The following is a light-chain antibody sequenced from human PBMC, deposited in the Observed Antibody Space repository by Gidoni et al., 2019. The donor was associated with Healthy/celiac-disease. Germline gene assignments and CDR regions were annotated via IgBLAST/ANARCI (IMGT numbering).Light chain of an antibody. V-gene: IGKV3-15*01. J-gene: IGKJ2*01. Sequence: EIVMTQYPATLSVSPGERATLSCRASQSVSSNLAWYQQKPGQAPRLLIYVASTRATGIPARFSGSGSGTEFTLTISSLQSEDFAVYYCQQYNNWPYTFGQGTKLEIK. CDR3: QQYNNWPYT. CDR1: QSVSSN. CDR2: VAS.